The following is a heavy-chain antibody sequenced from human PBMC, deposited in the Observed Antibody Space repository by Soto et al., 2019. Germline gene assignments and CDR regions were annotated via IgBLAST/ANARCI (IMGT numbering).Heavy chain of an antibody. Sequence: EVQLVESGGGLVQPGGSLRLSCAASGFSIRNYWMNWVRQAPGKGPEWVANIKEDGSEKYYAASVKVPLPISSANAKNSLSLPMTSLRAEDTAVYYCVSWHAPGSYAVYWGQGTLVTVSS. J-gene: IGHJ4*02. CDR2: IKEDGSEK. V-gene: IGHV3-7*01. CDR1: GFSIRNYW. D-gene: IGHD3-16*01. CDR3: VSWHAPGSYAVY.